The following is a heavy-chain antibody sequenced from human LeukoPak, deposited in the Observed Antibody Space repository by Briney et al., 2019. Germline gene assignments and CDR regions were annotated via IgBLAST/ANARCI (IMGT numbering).Heavy chain of an antibody. D-gene: IGHD6-13*01. J-gene: IGHJ6*03. CDR2: INPNSGGT. CDR1: RYTFTGYY. V-gene: IGHV1-2*02. CDR3: ARAGWGYSSSWDYYYYMDV. Sequence: ASVKVSCKASRYTFTGYYMHWVRQAPGQGLEWMGWINPNSGGTNHAQKFQGRVTMTRDTSISTAYMELSRLRSDDTAVYYCARAGWGYSSSWDYYYYMDVWGKGTTVTVSS.